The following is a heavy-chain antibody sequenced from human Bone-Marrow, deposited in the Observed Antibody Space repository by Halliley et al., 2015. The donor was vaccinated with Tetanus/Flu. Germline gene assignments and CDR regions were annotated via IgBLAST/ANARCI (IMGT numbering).Heavy chain of an antibody. CDR3: AKRASDSAGYYFEK. D-gene: IGHD3-9*01. CDR1: GFIFSNYG. Sequence: CAGSGFIFSNYGMHWARQAPGKGLEWVAVVSNDGGRTHYADSVKGRFTIPRDNSKNTVSLQMDSLRVEDTAVYYCAKRASDSAGYYFEKWGQGTLVTVSS. V-gene: IGHV3-30*18. CDR2: VSNDGGRT. J-gene: IGHJ4*02.